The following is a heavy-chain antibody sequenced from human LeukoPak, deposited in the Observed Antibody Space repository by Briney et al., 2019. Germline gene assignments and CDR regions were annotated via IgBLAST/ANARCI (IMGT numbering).Heavy chain of an antibody. Sequence: TRGSLRLSCAASGFTFSSYAMSWVRQAPGKGLEWVSSISSSSSYIYYADSVKGRFTISRDNAKNSLYLQMNSLRAEDTAVYYCARDVRPSLKRVGEWLTQTYYYGMDVWGQGTTVTVSS. CDR3: ARDVRPSLKRVGEWLTQTYYYGMDV. J-gene: IGHJ6*02. V-gene: IGHV3-21*01. D-gene: IGHD3-10*01. CDR2: ISSSSSYI. CDR1: GFTFSSYA.